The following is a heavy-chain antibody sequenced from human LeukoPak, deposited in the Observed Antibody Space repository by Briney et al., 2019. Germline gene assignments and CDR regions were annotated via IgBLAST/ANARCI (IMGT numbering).Heavy chain of an antibody. J-gene: IGHJ3*02. V-gene: IGHV4-59*01. CDR3: ARDFTVAGTGAFDI. Sequence: SETLSLTCTVSGGSISSYYWSWIRQPPGKGLEWIGYIYYSGSTNYNPSLKSRVIISVDTSKNQFSLKLSSATAADTAVYYCARDFTVAGTGAFDIWGQGTMVTVSS. CDR2: IYYSGST. D-gene: IGHD6-19*01. CDR1: GGSISSYY.